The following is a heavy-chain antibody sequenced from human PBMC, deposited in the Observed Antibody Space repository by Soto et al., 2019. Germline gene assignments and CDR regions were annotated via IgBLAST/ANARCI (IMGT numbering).Heavy chain of an antibody. J-gene: IGHJ5*02. CDR3: ARQKGYSDL. CDR1: GFGFSSYS. Sequence: SGGGLVQPGGSLRLSCVGSGFGFSSYSMNWVRQAPGKGPAWVSSISSASSSTDYADSVRGRFTISRDNARNSLYLQMSSLRDEDTAVYYCARQKGYSDLWGQGTLVTVSS. D-gene: IGHD5-12*01. CDR2: ISSASSST. V-gene: IGHV3-48*02.